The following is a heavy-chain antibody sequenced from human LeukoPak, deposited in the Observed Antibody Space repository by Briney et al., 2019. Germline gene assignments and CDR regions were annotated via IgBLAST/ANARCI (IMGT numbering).Heavy chain of an antibody. CDR3: ARDRSQLVDFDY. J-gene: IGHJ4*02. CDR2: ISAYNGNT. Sequence: ASVKVSCQASGYGFTAYGISWVRQAPGQGLEWMGWISAYNGNTKYAQKFQGRVTMTTDTSTTTAYMELRSLRSDDTAVYYCARDRSQLVDFDYWGQGTQVTVSS. CDR1: GYGFTAYG. D-gene: IGHD2-15*01. V-gene: IGHV1-18*01.